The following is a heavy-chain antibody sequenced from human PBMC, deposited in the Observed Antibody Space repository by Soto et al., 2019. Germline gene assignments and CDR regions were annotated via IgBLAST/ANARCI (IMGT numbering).Heavy chain of an antibody. V-gene: IGHV3-30*18. J-gene: IGHJ4*02. CDR1: GFTFSDYA. D-gene: IGHD6-19*01. CDR3: AKGGRQWLVTSDFDY. Sequence: VQLVESGGGVVQPGRSLRLSCAASGFTFSDYAMHWVRQAPGKGLEWVAVVSHDGRNTHYADSVKGRFTISRDSSKNTVSQEMTSLRAEDTAVYDCAKGGRQWLVTSDFDYWGQGALVTVSS. CDR2: VSHDGRNT.